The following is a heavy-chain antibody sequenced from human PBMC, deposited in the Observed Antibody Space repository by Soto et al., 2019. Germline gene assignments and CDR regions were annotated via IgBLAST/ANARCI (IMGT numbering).Heavy chain of an antibody. CDR3: AKDPAVLRYFDWLLPYFDY. V-gene: IGHV3-30*18. CDR2: ISYDGSNK. D-gene: IGHD3-9*01. Sequence: QVQLVESGGGVVQPGRSLRLSCAASGFTFSSYGVHWVRQAPGKGLEWVAVISYDGSNKYYADSVKGRFTISRDNSKNTLYLQMNSLRAEDTAVYYCAKDPAVLRYFDWLLPYFDYWGQGTLVTVSS. CDR1: GFTFSSYG. J-gene: IGHJ4*02.